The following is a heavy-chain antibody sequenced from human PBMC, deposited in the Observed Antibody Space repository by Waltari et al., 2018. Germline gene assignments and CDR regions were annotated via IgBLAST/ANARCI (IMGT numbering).Heavy chain of an antibody. D-gene: IGHD3-3*01. V-gene: IGHV3-30*18. CDR3: VKGTDFLAASGPFDY. J-gene: IGHJ4*02. CDR1: GFTFSNYG. CDR2: ISYDGDNK. Sequence: QVQLVESGGGVVQPGRSLRLSCAASGFTFSNYGIHWVRQAPGKGLEWVAVISYDGDNKYYAKSVKGRFTISRDNSKNTLYLQMNSLRAEDTAVYYCVKGTDFLAASGPFDYWGQGTLVTVSS.